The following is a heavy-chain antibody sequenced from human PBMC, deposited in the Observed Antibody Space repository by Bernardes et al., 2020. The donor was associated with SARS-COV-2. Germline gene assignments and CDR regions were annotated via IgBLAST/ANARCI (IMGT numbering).Heavy chain of an antibody. V-gene: IGHV3-21*01. J-gene: IGHJ4*02. D-gene: IGHD6-13*01. Sequence: GSLRLSCAASGFPFSSYSMNWVRQAPGKGLEWVSSISSRSSYIYYADPVKGRFTISRDNAKNSLYLQMNSLGTEDTAGYYGARERAYYGSSWPFDDWGQGTLVTVSS. CDR3: ARERAYYGSSWPFDD. CDR2: ISSRSSYI. CDR1: GFPFSSYS.